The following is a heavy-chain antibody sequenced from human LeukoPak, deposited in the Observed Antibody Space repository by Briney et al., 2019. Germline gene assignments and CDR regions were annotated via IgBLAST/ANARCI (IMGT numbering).Heavy chain of an antibody. CDR1: GFTFDDYA. CDR2: ISWNSDNK. D-gene: IGHD6-19*01. Sequence: GGSLRLSCAASGFTFDDYAMHWDRQAPGKGLEWVSGISWNSDNKDYADSVKGRFTISRDNAKNSLYLQMNSLRAEDTALYYCAKDHSGYSSGWFNCWGQGTLVTVSS. CDR3: AKDHSGYSSGWFNC. V-gene: IGHV3-9*01. J-gene: IGHJ5*01.